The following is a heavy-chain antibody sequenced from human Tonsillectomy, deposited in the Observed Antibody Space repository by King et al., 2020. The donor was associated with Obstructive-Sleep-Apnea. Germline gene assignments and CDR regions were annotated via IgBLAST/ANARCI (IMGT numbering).Heavy chain of an antibody. J-gene: IGHJ5*02. CDR1: VGPISTYY. Sequence: VQLQESGPGLVKTSETLSLTCTDSVGPISTYYWSWLPQPPGKRLEGIGYIDYSGRIHYNPPLKRRGSISGDTSKNQFSLKLTSVTAADTAVYYCARSPYGSGIIDYFDPWGQGTLVTVSS. CDR3: ARSPYGSGIIDYFDP. D-gene: IGHD3-10*01. V-gene: IGHV4-59*01. CDR2: IDYSGRI.